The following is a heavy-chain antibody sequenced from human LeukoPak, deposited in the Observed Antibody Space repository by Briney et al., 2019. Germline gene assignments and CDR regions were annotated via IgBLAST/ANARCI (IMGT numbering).Heavy chain of an antibody. D-gene: IGHD1-26*01. CDR1: GFTFSSYG. Sequence: QAGGSLRLSCAASGFTFSSYGMHWVRQAPGKGLEWVAVISYDGSNKYYADSVKGRFTISRDNSKNTLYLQMNSLRAEDTAVYYCAKDPWGLLLYYYGMDVWGQGTTVTVSS. V-gene: IGHV3-30*18. CDR3: AKDPWGLLLYYYGMDV. J-gene: IGHJ6*02. CDR2: ISYDGSNK.